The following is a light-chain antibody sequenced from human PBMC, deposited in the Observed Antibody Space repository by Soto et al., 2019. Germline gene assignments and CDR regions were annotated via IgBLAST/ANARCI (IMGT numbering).Light chain of an antibody. CDR1: LSVGSN. CDR2: GAS. Sequence: ERVMTQSPATLSVYPGERATLSCRASLSVGSNLAWYQQKPGQAPRRLIFGASSRATGVPARFSGSGCGTEFTLPINSLRSEDFAVYLCQQYDNLPLTFGPGTQVDIK. J-gene: IGKJ3*01. V-gene: IGKV3-15*01. CDR3: QQYDNLPLT.